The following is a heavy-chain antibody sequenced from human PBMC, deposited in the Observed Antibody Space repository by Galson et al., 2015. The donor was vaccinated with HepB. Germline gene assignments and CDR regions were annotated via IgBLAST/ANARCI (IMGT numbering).Heavy chain of an antibody. Sequence: SLRLSCAASGFSFESYSMNWVRQAPGKGLEWVSYISSDSKTTYNADSAKGRFTISRDNAKKSLFLQMNSLRSEDTAVYYCARRCHTNSCELDFGGQGTLVTVSS. D-gene: IGHD2-8*01. CDR1: GFSFESYS. J-gene: IGHJ4*02. CDR2: ISSDSKTT. CDR3: ARRCHTNSCELDF. V-gene: IGHV3-48*01.